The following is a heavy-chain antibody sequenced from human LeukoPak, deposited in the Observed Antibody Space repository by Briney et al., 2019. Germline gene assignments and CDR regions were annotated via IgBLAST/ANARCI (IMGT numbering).Heavy chain of an antibody. J-gene: IGHJ4*02. CDR3: TKYGDDDTPGLN. CDR2: IKEDGSDK. Sequence: GGSLRLSCAASGFSFSSYWMTWVRQAPGKGLDWVANIKEDGSDKYYVDSVKGRFTISRDNAKNSLYLQMNSLRAEDTAVYYCTKYGDDDTPGLNWGQGTLVTVSS. CDR1: GFSFSSYW. D-gene: IGHD4-17*01. V-gene: IGHV3-7*02.